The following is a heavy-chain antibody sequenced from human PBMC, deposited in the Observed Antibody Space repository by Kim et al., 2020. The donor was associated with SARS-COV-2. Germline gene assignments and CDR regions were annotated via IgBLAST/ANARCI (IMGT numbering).Heavy chain of an antibody. D-gene: IGHD3-10*01. J-gene: IGHJ5*02. V-gene: IGHV3-33*01. Sequence: YADSVRGRFTISREDSKDTLYLQMNTLRAEDTAVYYCARGSTGSFDWFDPWGQGTLVTVSS. CDR3: ARGSTGSFDWFDP.